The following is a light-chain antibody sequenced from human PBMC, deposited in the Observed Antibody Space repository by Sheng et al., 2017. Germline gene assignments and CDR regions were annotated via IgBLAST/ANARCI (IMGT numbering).Light chain of an antibody. CDR2: ANN. V-gene: IGLV1-40*01. Sequence: QSVLTQPPSVSGAPGQRVTISCTGRSSNLGANFDVHWYQQLPGTAPKLLIFANNNRPSGVPDRFSGSRSGTSASLAITGLQPEDEADYFCQSYDSSLSGSVFGGGTKLTVL. CDR1: SSNLGANFD. J-gene: IGLJ3*02. CDR3: QSYDSSLSGSV.